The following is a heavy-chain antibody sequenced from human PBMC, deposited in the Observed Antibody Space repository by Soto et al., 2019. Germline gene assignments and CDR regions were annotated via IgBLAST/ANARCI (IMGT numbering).Heavy chain of an antibody. Sequence: GASVKVSCKASGYTFTSYYMHWVRQAPGQGLEWMGIINPSGGSTSYAQKFQGRVTMTRDTSTSTVYMELSSLRSEDTAVYYCARGFRGCSGGSCYSTPFGYWGQGTLVTVSS. CDR3: ARGFRGCSGGSCYSTPFGY. J-gene: IGHJ4*02. CDR2: INPSGGST. V-gene: IGHV1-46*01. CDR1: GYTFTSYY. D-gene: IGHD2-15*01.